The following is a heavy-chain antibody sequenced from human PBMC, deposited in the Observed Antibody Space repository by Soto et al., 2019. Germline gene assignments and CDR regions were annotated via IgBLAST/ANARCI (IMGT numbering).Heavy chain of an antibody. D-gene: IGHD4-4*01. V-gene: IGHV4-34*01. Sequence: SETLSLTCAVYGGSFSGYYWSWIRQPPGKGLEWIGEINHSGSTNYNPSLKSRVTISVDTSKNQFSLKLSSVTAADTAVYYCARVQGYSNYVGRGGMMYYYYGMDVWGQGTTVT. J-gene: IGHJ6*02. CDR2: INHSGST. CDR3: ARVQGYSNYVGRGGMMYYYYGMDV. CDR1: GGSFSGYY.